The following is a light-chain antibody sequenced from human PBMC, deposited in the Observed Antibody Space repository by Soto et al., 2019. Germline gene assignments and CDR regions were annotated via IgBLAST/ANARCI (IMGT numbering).Light chain of an antibody. V-gene: IGLV1-47*01. J-gene: IGLJ2*01. CDR2: RNN. CDR3: AAWDASLSGVV. Sequence: QAVVTQPPSASGTPGQRVTISCSGTSSNIGNNYVCWYQHLPGTAPKLLIYRNNQRPSGVPDRFSGSKSGTSASLAISGLRSDDEADYYCAAWDASLSGVVFGGGTKLTVL. CDR1: SSNIGNNY.